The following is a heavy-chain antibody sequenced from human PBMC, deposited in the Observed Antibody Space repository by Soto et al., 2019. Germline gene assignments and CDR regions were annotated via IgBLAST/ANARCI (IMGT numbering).Heavy chain of an antibody. D-gene: IGHD2-21*02. V-gene: IGHV4-59*01. J-gene: IGHJ4*02. CDR3: ARVYCGGDCYSGTPDTYFDY. CDR2: IYYSGST. Sequence: KASETLSLTCDVSGYAISSYYWSWIRQPPGKGLEWIGYIYYSGSTNYNPSLKSRVTISVDTSKNQFSLKLSSVTAADTAVYYCARVYCGGDCYSGTPDTYFDYWGQGTLVTVSS. CDR1: GYAISSYY.